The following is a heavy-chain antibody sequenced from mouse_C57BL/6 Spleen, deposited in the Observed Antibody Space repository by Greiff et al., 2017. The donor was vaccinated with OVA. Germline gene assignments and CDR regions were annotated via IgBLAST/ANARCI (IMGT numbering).Heavy chain of an antibody. Sequence: VQLQQPGTELVKPGASVKLSCKASGYTFTSYWMHWVKQRPGQGLEWIGNINPSNGGTNYNEKFKSKATLTVDKSSSTAYMQLSSLTSEDSAVYYCAREDGSSYTWFAYWGQGTLVTVSA. V-gene: IGHV1-53*01. D-gene: IGHD1-1*01. CDR1: GYTFTSYW. CDR2: INPSNGGT. J-gene: IGHJ3*01. CDR3: AREDGSSYTWFAY.